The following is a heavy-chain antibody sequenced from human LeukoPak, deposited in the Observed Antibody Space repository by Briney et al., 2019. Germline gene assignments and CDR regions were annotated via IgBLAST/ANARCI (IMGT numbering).Heavy chain of an antibody. J-gene: IGHJ5*02. CDR1: GSSINGHW. V-gene: IGHV4-59*08. D-gene: IGHD6-25*01. Sequence: SETLSLTCTVSGSSINGHWWSWIRRPPGKGLEWIGFIYFNGNILYNPFLKSRVTLSVDTFNNQFSLSLTSVTAADTAVYYCAGLHFASAEEFDPWGQGTLVTVSS. CDR2: IYFNGNI. CDR3: AGLHFASAEEFDP.